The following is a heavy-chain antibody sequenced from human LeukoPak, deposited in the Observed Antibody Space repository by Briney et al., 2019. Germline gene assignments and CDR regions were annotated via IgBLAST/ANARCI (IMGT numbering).Heavy chain of an antibody. J-gene: IGHJ4*02. CDR2: INPNSGGT. V-gene: IGHV1-2*02. D-gene: IGHD1-20*01. CDR1: GYTFTGYY. Sequence: ASVKVSCKASGYTFTGYYMHWVRQAPGQGLEWMGWINPNSGGTNYAQKFQGRVTVTRGTSISTAYMELSRLRSDDTAVYYCARSITGTDLKDYWGQGTLVTVSS. CDR3: ARSITGTDLKDY.